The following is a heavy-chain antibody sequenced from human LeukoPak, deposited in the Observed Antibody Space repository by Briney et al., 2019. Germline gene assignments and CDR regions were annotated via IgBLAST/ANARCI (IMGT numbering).Heavy chain of an antibody. D-gene: IGHD3-16*02. CDR1: GYTFTSYS. J-gene: IGHJ4*02. Sequence: ASVKVSCKASGYTFTSYSISWVRQAPGQGLEWMGWISAYNGNTNYAQKLQGRVTMTTDTSTSTAYMELRSLRSDDSAVYCCARDIGGLGELSLGYWGQGTLVTVSS. CDR2: ISAYNGNT. V-gene: IGHV1-18*01. CDR3: ARDIGGLGELSLGY.